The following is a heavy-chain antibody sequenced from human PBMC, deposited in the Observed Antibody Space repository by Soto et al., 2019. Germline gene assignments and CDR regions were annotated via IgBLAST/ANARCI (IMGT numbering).Heavy chain of an antibody. CDR1: GFTFSNYW. D-gene: IGHD3-10*01. CDR3: AKDRKTMVRGVIYYYYGMDV. V-gene: IGHV3-74*01. J-gene: IGHJ6*02. CDR2: INDQGSGT. Sequence: GGSLRLSCAASGFTFSNYWMHWVRQAPGKGLVWISRINDQGSGTTYADSVKGRFTISRDNAKNMVYLQMNSLRAEDTAVYYCAKDRKTMVRGVIYYYYGMDVWGQGTMVTVSS.